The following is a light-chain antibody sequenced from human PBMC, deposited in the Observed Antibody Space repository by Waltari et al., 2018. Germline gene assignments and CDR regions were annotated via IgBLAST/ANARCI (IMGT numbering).Light chain of an antibody. V-gene: IGKV1-39*01. J-gene: IGKJ1*01. CDR3: QQFWT. CDR1: KSISSY. Sequence: DIQMTQSPSSLSASVGDRVTIPCRASKSISSYLNWYQQKPGKAPKLLIYAASSLQSGVPTRFSGSGSGTDFTLTISSLQPEDFATYYCQQFWTFGQGTKVEIK. CDR2: AAS.